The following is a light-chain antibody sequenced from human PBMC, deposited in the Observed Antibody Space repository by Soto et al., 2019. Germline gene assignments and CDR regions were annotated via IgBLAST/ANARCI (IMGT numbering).Light chain of an antibody. J-gene: IGLJ3*02. Sequence: SVLTQPPSVSAAPGQKVTISCSGSRSNIGTNYVSWYQQLPGTAPKLLIYDNNKRPSGIPDRFSGSKSGTSATLGITGLQTGDEADYYCGTWDTSLSAVMFGGGTKLTVL. CDR3: GTWDTSLSAVM. CDR1: RSNIGTNY. V-gene: IGLV1-51*01. CDR2: DNN.